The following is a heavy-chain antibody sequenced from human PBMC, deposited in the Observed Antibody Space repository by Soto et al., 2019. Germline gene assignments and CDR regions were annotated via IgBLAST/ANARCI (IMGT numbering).Heavy chain of an antibody. D-gene: IGHD3-10*01. V-gene: IGHV3-30*18. CDR1: GFTFSSYG. CDR3: AKASRRFWELAWFDP. J-gene: IGHJ5*02. Sequence: QVQLVESGGGVVQPGRSLRLSCAASGFTFSSYGMHWVRQAPGTGLEWVAVISYDGSNKYYADSVKGRFTISRDNSKNTLYLQMNSLRAEDTAVYYCAKASRRFWELAWFDPWGQGTLVTVSS. CDR2: ISYDGSNK.